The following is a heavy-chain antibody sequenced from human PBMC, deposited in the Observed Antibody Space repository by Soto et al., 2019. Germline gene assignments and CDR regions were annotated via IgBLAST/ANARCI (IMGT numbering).Heavy chain of an antibody. CDR1: GFTVSSKY. Sequence: PGGSLRLSCAACGFTVSSKYMNWVRQAPGKGLEWVSVIWSAGVTEYAGSGRGRFTISRDISKNILFLQMNDRRAEDSAIYYCARELPPDLWGQGTLVTVSS. D-gene: IGHD2-15*01. CDR2: IWSAGVT. V-gene: IGHV3-53*01. J-gene: IGHJ5*02. CDR3: ARELPPDL.